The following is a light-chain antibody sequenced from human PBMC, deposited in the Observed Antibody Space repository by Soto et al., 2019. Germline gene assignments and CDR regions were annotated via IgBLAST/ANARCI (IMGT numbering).Light chain of an antibody. J-gene: IGKJ4*01. CDR1: QSISGW. V-gene: IGKV1-5*03. CDR2: KAS. Sequence: DIQMTQSPSTLSASVGDRVTITCRASQSISGWLAWYQQKPGKAPNLLIYKASTLESGVPPRFSGSGSGTEFTLTISSLQPDDFPTYYCQQSNSYPLTIGGGTKVQI. CDR3: QQSNSYPLT.